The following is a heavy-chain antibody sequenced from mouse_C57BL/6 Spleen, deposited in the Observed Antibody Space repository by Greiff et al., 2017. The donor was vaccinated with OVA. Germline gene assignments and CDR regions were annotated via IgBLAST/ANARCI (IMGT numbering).Heavy chain of an antibody. CDR2: IYPGSGST. J-gene: IGHJ3*01. CDR3: ARDYDYDEGFAY. Sequence: QVQLKQPGAELVKPGASVKMSCKASGYTFTSYWITWVKQRPGQGLEWIGDIYPGSGSTNYNEKFKSKATLTVDTSSSTAYMQLSSLTSEDSAVYYCARDYDYDEGFAYWGQGTLVTVSA. CDR1: GYTFTSYW. D-gene: IGHD2-4*01. V-gene: IGHV1-55*01.